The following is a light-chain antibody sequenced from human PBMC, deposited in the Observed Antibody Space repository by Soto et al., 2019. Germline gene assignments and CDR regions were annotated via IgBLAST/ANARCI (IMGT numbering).Light chain of an antibody. CDR2: AAS. CDR3: QQLDSYPLT. V-gene: IGKV1-8*01. Sequence: AIRMTQSPSSFSSSTGDRVTITCRASQGISSYLAWYQQKPGKAPKLLIYAASTLQSGVPSRFSGSGSGTEFTLTINSLQPEDFATYDCQQLDSYPLTFGGGTKVDI. J-gene: IGKJ4*01. CDR1: QGISSY.